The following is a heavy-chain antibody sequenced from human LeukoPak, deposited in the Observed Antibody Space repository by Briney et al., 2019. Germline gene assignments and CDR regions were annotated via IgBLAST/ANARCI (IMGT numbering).Heavy chain of an antibody. V-gene: IGHV4-59*11. CDR2: ISYSGST. Sequence: SETLSLTCTVSGGSISSLYWSWIRQPPGKGLEWIGYISYSGSTNYNPSLKSRVTILVDTSKNQLSLKLSSVTAADTAVYYCARHNYDILTGYDRGGTYNYWYMDVWGKGTTVTVSS. D-gene: IGHD3-9*01. CDR3: ARHNYDILTGYDRGGTYNYWYMDV. CDR1: GGSISSLY. J-gene: IGHJ6*03.